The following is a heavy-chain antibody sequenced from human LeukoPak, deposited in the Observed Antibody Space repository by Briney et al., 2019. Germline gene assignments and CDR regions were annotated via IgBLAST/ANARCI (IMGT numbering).Heavy chain of an antibody. J-gene: IGHJ5*02. CDR1: DGSFSRDW. CDR3: TRRRAMEVASPFPHWFDP. CDR2: ISHTGDT. Sequence: PSETLSLICAVYDGSFSRDWWTWIRQPPGKGLEWIGEISHTGDTNYNPTLNSRVTLSVDTSKSQFSLTLHSVTAADTGFYYCTRRRAMEVASPFPHWFDPWGQGTLVTVSS. V-gene: IGHV4-34*01. D-gene: IGHD1-1*01.